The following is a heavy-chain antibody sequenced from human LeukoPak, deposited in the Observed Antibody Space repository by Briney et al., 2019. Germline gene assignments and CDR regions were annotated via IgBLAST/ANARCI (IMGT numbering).Heavy chain of an antibody. D-gene: IGHD2-2*02. CDR3: ARALYCSSTSCYRGLDY. CDR1: GYTFTSYA. CDR2: INTNTGNP. V-gene: IGHV7-4-1*02. J-gene: IGHJ4*02. Sequence: ASVKVSCKASGYTFTSYAMNWVRQAPGQGLEWTGWINTNTGNPTYAQGFTGRFVFSLDTSVSTAYLQISSLKAEDTAVYYCARALYCSSTSCYRGLDYWGQGTLVTVSS.